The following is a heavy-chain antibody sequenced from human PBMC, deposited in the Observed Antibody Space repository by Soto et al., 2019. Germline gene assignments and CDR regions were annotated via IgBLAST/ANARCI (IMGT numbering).Heavy chain of an antibody. CDR2: INHTGGT. V-gene: IGHV4-34*02. Sequence: QVHLQQWGAGLLKPSETLSLTCAVYGGSVNGYYWNWIRQPPGKGLEWIGEINHTGGTHYNPSLKWRVTMSVDTSNNQSSMRLSSVTAADTAIYYCATRITVFGLLIPPFDPWGQGTQVTVSS. CDR3: ATRITVFGLLIPPFDP. CDR1: GGSVNGYY. D-gene: IGHD3-3*01. J-gene: IGHJ5*02.